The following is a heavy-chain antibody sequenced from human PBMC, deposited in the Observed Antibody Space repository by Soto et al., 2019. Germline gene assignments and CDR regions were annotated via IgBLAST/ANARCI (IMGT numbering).Heavy chain of an antibody. J-gene: IGHJ6*04. V-gene: IGHV3-30*18. D-gene: IGHD2-2*01. Sequence: QVQLVESGGGVVQPGSSLRLSCAASGFTFSSYGMHWVRQAPGKGLEWVAIISYDGSNKYYADSVKGRFTMSRDNSKNTLNLQMNSVRAEDTDVYYCAKGHMPGYYHYGIDVWGKGTTVTVSS. CDR3: AKGHMPGYYHYGIDV. CDR1: GFTFSSYG. CDR2: ISYDGSNK.